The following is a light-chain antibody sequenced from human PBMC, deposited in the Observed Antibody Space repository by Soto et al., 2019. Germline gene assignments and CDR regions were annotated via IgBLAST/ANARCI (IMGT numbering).Light chain of an antibody. CDR3: SSYTSSSTYVV. CDR1: SSDVGGYNY. J-gene: IGLJ2*01. V-gene: IGLV2-14*01. Sequence: QSVLTQPASVSGSPGQSITISCTGTSSDVGGYNYVSWYQQHPGKAPKLMIYDVTNPPSEVSNPFSGSKSGNTSSLTISGLQAEDEADYYCSSYTSSSTYVVFGGGTQLTVL. CDR2: DVT.